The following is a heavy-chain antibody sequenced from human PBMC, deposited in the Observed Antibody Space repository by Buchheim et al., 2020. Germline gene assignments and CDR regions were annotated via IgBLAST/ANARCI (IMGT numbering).Heavy chain of an antibody. CDR3: ASACVPHNVIAVAGTYPPRQTDY. D-gene: IGHD6-19*01. V-gene: IGHV3-21*01. J-gene: IGHJ4*02. Sequence: EVQLVESGGGLVKPGGSLRLSCAASGFTFSSYSMNWVRQAPGKGLEWVSSISSSSSYIYYADSVKGRFTISRDNAKNSLYLQMNSLRAEDTAVYYCASACVPHNVIAVAGTYPPRQTDYWGQGTL. CDR2: ISSSSSYI. CDR1: GFTFSSYS.